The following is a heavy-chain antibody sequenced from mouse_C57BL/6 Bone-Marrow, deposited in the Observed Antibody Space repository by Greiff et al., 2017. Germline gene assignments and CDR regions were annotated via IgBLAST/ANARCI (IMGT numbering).Heavy chain of an antibody. CDR1: GYTFTSYW. V-gene: IGHV1-69*01. D-gene: IGHD2-4*01. Sequence: QVQLKQPGAELVMPGASVTLSCKASGYTFTSYWMHWVKQRPGQGLEWIGEIDPSDSYTNYNQKFKGKSTLTVDKSSSTAYMQLSSLTSEDSAVYYWARDDDYDEGWYFDVWGTGTTVTVSS. CDR3: ARDDDYDEGWYFDV. J-gene: IGHJ1*03. CDR2: IDPSDSYT.